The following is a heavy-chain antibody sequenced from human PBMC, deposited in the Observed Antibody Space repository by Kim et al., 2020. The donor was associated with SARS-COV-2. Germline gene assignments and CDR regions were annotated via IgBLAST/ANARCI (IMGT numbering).Heavy chain of an antibody. CDR3: ARGGLWFGELSSFDY. Sequence: TVKGRFTIPKDHAKNSLYLQMNSLRAEDTAVYYGARGGLWFGELSSFDYWGQGTLVTVSS. D-gene: IGHD3-10*01. J-gene: IGHJ4*02. V-gene: IGHV3-11*05.